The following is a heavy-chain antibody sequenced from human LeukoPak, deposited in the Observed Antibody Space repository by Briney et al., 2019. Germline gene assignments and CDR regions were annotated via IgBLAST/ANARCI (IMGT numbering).Heavy chain of an antibody. D-gene: IGHD3-3*01. CDR1: GYTFTGYY. Sequence: ASVKVSCKASGYTFTGYYMHWVRQAPGQGLEWVGWINPNSGGTNYAQKFQGRVTMTRDTSISTAYMELSRLRSDDTAVYYCARVNGVVSDAFDIWGQGTMVTVSS. CDR3: ARVNGVVSDAFDI. CDR2: INPNSGGT. V-gene: IGHV1-2*02. J-gene: IGHJ3*02.